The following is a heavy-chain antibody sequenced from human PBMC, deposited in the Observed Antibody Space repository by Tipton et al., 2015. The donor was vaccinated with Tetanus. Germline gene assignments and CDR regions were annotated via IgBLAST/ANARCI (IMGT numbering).Heavy chain of an antibody. CDR3: AGVTAQRTEPYFEH. J-gene: IGHJ1*01. CDR2: VYYTGDT. CDR1: GDSVSGYY. D-gene: IGHD2-8*02. V-gene: IGHV4-59*02. Sequence: GLVKPSGTLSLTCTVSGDSVSGYYWSWIRQPPGKGLEWVGYVYYTGDTNYNPSLKSRVTISMDRSENQISLKMTSVTAADTAVYYCAGVTAQRTEPYFEHWGQGTQVTVSS.